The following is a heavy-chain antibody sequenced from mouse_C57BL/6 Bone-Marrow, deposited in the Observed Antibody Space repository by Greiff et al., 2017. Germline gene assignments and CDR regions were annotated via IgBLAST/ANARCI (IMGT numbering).Heavy chain of an antibody. D-gene: IGHD2-5*01. CDR1: GYSFTGYY. V-gene: IGHV1-42*01. CDR2: INPSTGGT. J-gene: IGHJ2*01. CDR3: ARVSNFHY. Sequence: VQLKQSGPELVKPGASVKISCKASGYSFTGYYMNWVKQSPEKSLEWIGEINPSTGGTTYNQKFKAKATLTVDKSSSTAYMQLKSLTSEDSAVYYCARVSNFHYWGQGTTLTVSS.